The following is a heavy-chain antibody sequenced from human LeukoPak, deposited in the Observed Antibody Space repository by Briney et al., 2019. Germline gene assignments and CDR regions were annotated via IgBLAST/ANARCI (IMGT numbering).Heavy chain of an antibody. D-gene: IGHD6-19*01. CDR1: GFTFSSYG. V-gene: IGHV3-30*18. CDR3: AKTPSGRWYFDY. CDR2: ISYDGSNK. J-gene: IGHJ4*02. Sequence: GGSLRLSCAASGFTFSSYGMHWVRQAPGKGLEWVAVISYDGSNKYYADSVKGRFTISRDNSKNTLYLQMNSLRAEDTAVYYCAKTPSGRWYFDYWGQGTPVTVSS.